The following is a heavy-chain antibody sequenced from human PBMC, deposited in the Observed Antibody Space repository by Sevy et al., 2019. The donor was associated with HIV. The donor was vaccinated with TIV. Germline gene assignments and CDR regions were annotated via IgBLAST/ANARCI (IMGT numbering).Heavy chain of an antibody. CDR3: AKEVMDGYDSSGYDY. D-gene: IGHD5-12*01. CDR1: GFTFSSYG. V-gene: IGHV3-33*06. Sequence: GESLKISCAASGFTFSSYGMHWVRQAPGKGLEWVAVIWYDGSNKYYADSVKGRFTISRDNSKNTLYLQMNSLRAEDTAVYYCAKEVMDGYDSSGYDYWGQGTLVTVSS. J-gene: IGHJ4*02. CDR2: IWYDGSNK.